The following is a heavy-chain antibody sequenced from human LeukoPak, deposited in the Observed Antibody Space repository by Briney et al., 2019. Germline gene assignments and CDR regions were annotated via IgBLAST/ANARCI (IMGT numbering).Heavy chain of an antibody. Sequence: ASVKVSCKASGGTFSSYAISWVRQAPGQGLEWMGGIIPIFGTANYAQKFQGRVTITADESTSTAYMELSSLRSEDTAVYYCAKDQTTIVGATFTYWGQGTLVTVSS. V-gene: IGHV1-69*01. CDR1: GGTFSSYA. CDR3: AKDQTTIVGATFTY. J-gene: IGHJ4*02. D-gene: IGHD1-26*01. CDR2: IIPIFGTA.